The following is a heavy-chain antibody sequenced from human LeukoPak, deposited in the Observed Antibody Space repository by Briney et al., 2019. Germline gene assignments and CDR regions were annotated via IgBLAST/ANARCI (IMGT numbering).Heavy chain of an antibody. CDR1: GGTFSSYT. V-gene: IGHV1-69*02. CDR3: ARAGGYSHDPVDY. CDR2: IIPILGIA. J-gene: IGHJ4*02. Sequence: SVKVSCKASGGTFSSYTISWVRQAPGQGLEWMGRIIPILGIANYAQKFQGRVTITADKSTSTAYMELSSLRSEDTAVYYCARAGGYSHDPVDYWGQGTLVTVSS. D-gene: IGHD5-18*01.